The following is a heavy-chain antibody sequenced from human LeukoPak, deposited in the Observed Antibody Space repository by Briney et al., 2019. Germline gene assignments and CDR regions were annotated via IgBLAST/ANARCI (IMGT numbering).Heavy chain of an antibody. Sequence: GGSLRLSCAASGFTFSTSWMHWVRHGPGKGPVWVSRMNSDGRTIDYADSVKGRFIISRDNAKNTLYLQMNSLRAEDTAVYYCSRAGSYRFDYWGQGTLVTVSS. CDR2: MNSDGRTI. CDR1: GFTFSTSW. V-gene: IGHV3-74*01. CDR3: SRAGSYRFDY. D-gene: IGHD3-16*02. J-gene: IGHJ4*02.